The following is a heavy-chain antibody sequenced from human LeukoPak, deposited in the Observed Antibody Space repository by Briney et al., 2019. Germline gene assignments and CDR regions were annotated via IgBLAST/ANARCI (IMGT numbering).Heavy chain of an antibody. J-gene: IGHJ4*02. V-gene: IGHV3-23*01. CDR2: ISGSGGST. Sequence: GSLRLSCAASGFTFSSYAMSWVRQAPGKGLEWVSAISGSGGSTYYADSVKGRFTISRDNSKNTLYLQMNSLRAEDTAVYYCAKDRGYCSSTSCYSDYWGQGTLVTVSS. CDR3: AKDRGYCSSTSCYSDY. CDR1: GFTFSSYA. D-gene: IGHD2-2*02.